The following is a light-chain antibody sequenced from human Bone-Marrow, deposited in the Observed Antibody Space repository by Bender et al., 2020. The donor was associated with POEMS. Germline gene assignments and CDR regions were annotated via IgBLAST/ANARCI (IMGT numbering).Light chain of an antibody. J-gene: IGLJ2*01. CDR1: SSDVGAYDY. V-gene: IGLV2-11*01. Sequence: QSALTQPRSVSGSPGQSVTISCTGTSSDVGAYDYVSCYQQHPGKAPKLTIFDVSKRPSGVPDRFSGSKSGTSASLAITGLQADDEADFYCQSYDSSLSAVVFGGGTKLTVL. CDR2: DVS. CDR3: QSYDSSLSAVV.